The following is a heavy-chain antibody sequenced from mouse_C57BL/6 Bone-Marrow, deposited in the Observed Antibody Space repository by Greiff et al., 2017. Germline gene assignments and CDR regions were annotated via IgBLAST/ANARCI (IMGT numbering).Heavy chain of an antibody. Sequence: VQLQQSGAELVRPGASVKLSCTASGFNIKDDYMHWVKQRPEQGLEWIGWIDPENGDTEYASKFQGKATITADTSSNTAYLQLSSLTSEDTAVDYCTTGGSSYCWGQGPTLTVSS. D-gene: IGHD1-1*01. V-gene: IGHV14-4*01. CDR1: GFNIKDDY. CDR2: IDPENGDT. J-gene: IGHJ2*01. CDR3: TTGGSSYC.